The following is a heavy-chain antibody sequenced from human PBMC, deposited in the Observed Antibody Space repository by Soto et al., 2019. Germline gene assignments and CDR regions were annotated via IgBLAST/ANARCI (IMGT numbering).Heavy chain of an antibody. CDR2: ILVGGST. CDR3: AKATATXXXAFEI. D-gene: IGHD1-1*01. J-gene: IGHJ3*02. Sequence: GGSLRLSCAVSGFICSSYXMSWVRQAPGKGLEWVSTILVGGSTHYEDAVKGRFTISRDTSKNTVYLQMNSLTAGDTAXYYCAKATATXXXAFEIYGQGTMV. V-gene: IGHV3-23*01. CDR1: GFICSSYX.